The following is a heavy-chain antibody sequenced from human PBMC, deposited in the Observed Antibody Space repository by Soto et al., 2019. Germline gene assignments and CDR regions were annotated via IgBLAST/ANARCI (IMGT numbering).Heavy chain of an antibody. CDR1: GGTFSTHA. CDR2: IIPTLRTP. D-gene: IGHD3-3*01. V-gene: IGHV1-69*01. CDR3: ARAAIRSGYYGYYYGLDV. Sequence: QVQLVQSGAEVKKPGSSVKVSCKASGGTFSTHAISWVRQAPAQGLEWLGGIIPTLRTPNYAQKFQGRVTVNADECTRTAYMELSRLTSEATAVYYCARAAIRSGYYGYYYGLDVWRQGNADNV. J-gene: IGHJ6*02.